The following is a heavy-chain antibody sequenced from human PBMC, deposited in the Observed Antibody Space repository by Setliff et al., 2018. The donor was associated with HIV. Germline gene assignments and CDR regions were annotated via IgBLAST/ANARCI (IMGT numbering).Heavy chain of an antibody. CDR2: VSRGGST. Sequence: SETLSLTCGVDDGSFSGYSWSWIRQSPGKGLEWIGEVSRGGSTTYNPSLTGRVSVSVDTSKSQFSLKLTNVTAADAAVYYCARAVCPSLNCYSFFNYWGQGSLVTSPQ. V-gene: IGHV4-34*01. CDR3: ARAVCPSLNCYSFFNY. CDR1: DGSFSGYS. D-gene: IGHD2-15*01. J-gene: IGHJ4*01.